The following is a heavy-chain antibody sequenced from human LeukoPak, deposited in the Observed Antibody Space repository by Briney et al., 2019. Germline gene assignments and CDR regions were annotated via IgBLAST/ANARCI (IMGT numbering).Heavy chain of an antibody. CDR3: ARQIDYGDYHLDY. V-gene: IGHV4-39*01. J-gene: IGHJ4*02. Sequence: SETLSLTCTVSGGSISSSSYYWGWIRQPPGKGLEWIGSIYYSGSTYYNPSLKSRVTISVDTSKNQFSLKLSSVTAAHTAVYYCARQIDYGDYHLDYWGQGTLVTVSS. CDR2: IYYSGST. CDR1: GGSISSSSYY. D-gene: IGHD4-17*01.